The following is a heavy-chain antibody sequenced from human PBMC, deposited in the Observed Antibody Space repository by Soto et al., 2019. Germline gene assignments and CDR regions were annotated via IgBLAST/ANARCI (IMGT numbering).Heavy chain of an antibody. Sequence: QLQLQESGPGLVKSSETLSLTCSVSGASVSRSHYWGWIRQPPGKGLEWIWSVSYSGSPYYSPSFKSRITISVDTSNNQFSLRVRSVTATDTAVYFCARHYNTGAFFDYWGQGKLVTVSS. CDR1: GASVSRSHY. CDR2: VSYSGSP. V-gene: IGHV4-39*01. D-gene: IGHD1-20*01. J-gene: IGHJ4*02. CDR3: ARHYNTGAFFDY.